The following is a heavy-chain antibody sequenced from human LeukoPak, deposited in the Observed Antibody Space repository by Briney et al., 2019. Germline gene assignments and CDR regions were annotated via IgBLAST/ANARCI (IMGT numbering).Heavy chain of an antibody. CDR3: ARSPPGDSDGFGRYDS. V-gene: IGHV3-23*01. CDR1: GFTFSNYV. CDR2: INANGDYT. J-gene: IGHJ5*02. D-gene: IGHD3-16*01. Sequence: GGSLRLSCAASGFTFSNYVMHWVRQAPGKGLEWVSVINANGDYTSYADSVKGRFTIFRDNGKNTLVFQMNDLRAEDTAVYHCARSPPGDSDGFGRYDSWGQGTLVPVSS.